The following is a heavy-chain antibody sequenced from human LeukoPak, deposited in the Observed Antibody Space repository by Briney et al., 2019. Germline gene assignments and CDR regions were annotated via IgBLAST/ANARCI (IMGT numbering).Heavy chain of an antibody. CDR3: ARGSVPYYYGSGRPAWSGFDP. V-gene: IGHV4-31*03. D-gene: IGHD3-10*01. Sequence: SETLSLTCTVSGGSISSGGYYWSWIRQHPGKGLEWIGYIYYSGSTYYNPSLKSRVTISVDTSKNQFSLKLSSVTAADTAVYYCARGSVPYYYGSGRPAWSGFDPWGQGTLVTVSS. J-gene: IGHJ5*02. CDR2: IYYSGST. CDR1: GGSISSGGYY.